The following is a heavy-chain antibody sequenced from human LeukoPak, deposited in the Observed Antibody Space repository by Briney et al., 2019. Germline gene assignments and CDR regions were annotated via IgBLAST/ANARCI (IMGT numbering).Heavy chain of an antibody. D-gene: IGHD2-2*02. J-gene: IGHJ4*02. CDR3: ATTYCGSTSCYMGGSQNFEY. Sequence: ASVKVSCKASGYTFTRYGINRVRQAPGQGLEWMGWLSAYNGDTHYAQKLQGRVTMTTDTSTSTAYMELRSLRSDDTAVYYCATTYCGSTSCYMGGSQNFEYWGQGTLVTVSS. CDR1: GYTFTRYG. V-gene: IGHV1-18*01. CDR2: LSAYNGDT.